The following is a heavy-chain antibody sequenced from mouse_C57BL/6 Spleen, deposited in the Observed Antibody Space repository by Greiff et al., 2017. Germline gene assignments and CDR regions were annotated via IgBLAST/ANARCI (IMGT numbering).Heavy chain of an antibody. CDR2: IDPSDSYT. CDR3: ARRGYYGSSPHWYFDV. J-gene: IGHJ1*03. D-gene: IGHD1-1*01. Sequence: QVQLQQSGAELVLPGASVKLSCKASGYTFTSYWMHWVKQRPGQGLEWIGEIDPSDSYTNYNQKFKGKSTLTVDKSSSTAYMQLSSLTSEDSAVYYCARRGYYGSSPHWYFDVWGTGTTVTVSS. V-gene: IGHV1-69*01. CDR1: GYTFTSYW.